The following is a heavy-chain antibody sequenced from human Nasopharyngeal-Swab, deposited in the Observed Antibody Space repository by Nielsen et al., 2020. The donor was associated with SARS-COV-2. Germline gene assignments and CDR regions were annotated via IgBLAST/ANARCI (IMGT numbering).Heavy chain of an antibody. CDR2: INTNTGNP. V-gene: IGHV7-4-1*02. J-gene: IGHJ6*02. CDR3: ARDPLFGELFGVQYYYYGMDV. D-gene: IGHD3-10*02. Sequence: ASVKASCKASGCTFTSYAMNWVRQAPGQGLEWMGWINTNTGNPTYAQGFTGRFVFSLDTSVSTAYLQISSLKAEDTAVYYCARDPLFGELFGVQYYYYGMDVWGQGTTVTVSS. CDR1: GCTFTSYA.